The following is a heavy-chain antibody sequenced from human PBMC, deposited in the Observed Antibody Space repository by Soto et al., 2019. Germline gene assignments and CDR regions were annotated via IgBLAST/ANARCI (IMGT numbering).Heavy chain of an antibody. V-gene: IGHV4-30-4*01. CDR3: ARTRVVIVVPYFDY. CDR1: GGSISSGAYY. Sequence: SETLSLTCTVSGGSISSGAYYWSCIRQPPGKGLEWIGYIYYSGSTYYNPSLKSRVTISVDTSKNQFSLKLSSVTAADTAVYYCARTRVVIVVPYFDYWGQGTLVTVSS. CDR2: IYYSGST. J-gene: IGHJ4*02. D-gene: IGHD3-22*01.